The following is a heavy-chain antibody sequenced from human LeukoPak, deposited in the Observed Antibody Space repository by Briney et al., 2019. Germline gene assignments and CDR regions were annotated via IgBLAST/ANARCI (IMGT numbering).Heavy chain of an antibody. V-gene: IGHV1-2*06. CDR1: GYTFTGYN. CDR2: VNPNSGGT. Sequence: ASVKVSCKASGYTFTGYNMHWVRQGPGQGLEWMGRVNPNSGGTNYAQKLQGRITMTRDTSISTAYMELSRLRSDDTAVYYCATHTPTDPLDYWGQGTLVTVSS. CDR3: ATHTPTDPLDY. J-gene: IGHJ4*02. D-gene: IGHD4-17*01.